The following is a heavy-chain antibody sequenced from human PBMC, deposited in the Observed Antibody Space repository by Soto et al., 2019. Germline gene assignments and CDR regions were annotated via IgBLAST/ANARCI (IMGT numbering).Heavy chain of an antibody. CDR3: AKASTVIYYYGMDV. Sequence: GGSLRLSCTASGFNFSSYGLHWVRQAPGRGLEWVAVISYDGSHKYYADSVKGRFTISRDNSKNTLYLQMNSLRAEDTAVYYCAKASTVIYYYGMDVWGQGTTVTVSS. CDR2: ISYDGSHK. J-gene: IGHJ6*02. V-gene: IGHV3-30*18. D-gene: IGHD4-17*01. CDR1: GFNFSSYG.